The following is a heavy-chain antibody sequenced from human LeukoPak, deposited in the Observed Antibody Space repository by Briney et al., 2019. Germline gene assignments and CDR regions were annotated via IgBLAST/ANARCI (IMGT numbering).Heavy chain of an antibody. CDR1: GYTLTELS. V-gene: IGHV1-24*01. Sequence: ASVRVSCKVSGYTLTELSMHWVRQAPGKGLEWMGGFDPEDGETIYAQKFQGRVTMTEDTSTDTAYMELSSLRSEDTAVYYCATISRDLEYQLLRWGQGTLVTVSS. CDR3: ATISRDLEYQLLR. CDR2: FDPEDGET. J-gene: IGHJ4*02. D-gene: IGHD2-2*01.